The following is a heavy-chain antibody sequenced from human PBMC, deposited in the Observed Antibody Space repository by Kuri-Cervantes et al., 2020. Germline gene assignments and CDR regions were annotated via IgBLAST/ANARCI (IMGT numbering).Heavy chain of an antibody. Sequence: SQTLSLTCAVSGYSISSDYYWGWIRQPPGKGLEWIGTIYHSGSTYYNPSLKSRVTISVDTSKNQFSLRLTSVTAADTAVYYCARHVINSYYYYHYMDVWGKGATVTVSS. J-gene: IGHJ6*03. CDR3: ARHVINSYYYYHYMDV. CDR2: IYHSGST. CDR1: GYSISSDYY. D-gene: IGHD2-21*01. V-gene: IGHV4-38-2*01.